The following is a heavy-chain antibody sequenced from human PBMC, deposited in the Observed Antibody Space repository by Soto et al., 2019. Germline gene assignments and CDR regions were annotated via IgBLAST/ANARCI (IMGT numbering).Heavy chain of an antibody. J-gene: IGHJ4*02. CDR1: GFTFSSYS. Sequence: GGSLRLSCAASGFTFSSYSMNWVRQAPGKGLEWVSSISSSSSYIYYADSVKGRFTISRDNAKNSLFLQMNSLRAEDTAVYYCARGRGAAADYFDFWGQGTLVTVSS. D-gene: IGHD6-13*01. V-gene: IGHV3-21*04. CDR3: ARGRGAAADYFDF. CDR2: ISSSSSYI.